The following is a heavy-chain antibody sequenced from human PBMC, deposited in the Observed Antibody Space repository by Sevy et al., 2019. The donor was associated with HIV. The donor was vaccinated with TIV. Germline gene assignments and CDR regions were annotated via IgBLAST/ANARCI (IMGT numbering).Heavy chain of an antibody. Sequence: SETLSLTCTVSGGSISSSSYYWGWIRQPPGKGLEWIGSIYYSGSTYYNPSLKSRVTISVDTSKNQFSLKLSSLTAADTAVYYCARPIAAAVASPFDYWGQGTLVTVSS. CDR2: IYYSGST. CDR1: GGSISSSSYY. V-gene: IGHV4-39*01. D-gene: IGHD6-13*01. J-gene: IGHJ4*02. CDR3: ARPIAAAVASPFDY.